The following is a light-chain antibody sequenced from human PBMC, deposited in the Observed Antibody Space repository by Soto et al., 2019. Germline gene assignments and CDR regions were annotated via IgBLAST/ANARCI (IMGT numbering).Light chain of an antibody. CDR3: QQYNNWPPYT. CDR2: GAS. Sequence: EIVMTQSPATLSVSPGETATLSCRASQSVSSNLAWYQQKPGQAPRLLLYGASTRATGIPARFSGSGSGTDFTLTISSLQSEDFAVYYCQQYNNWPPYTFGQGTKVEI. V-gene: IGKV3-15*01. J-gene: IGKJ2*01. CDR1: QSVSSN.